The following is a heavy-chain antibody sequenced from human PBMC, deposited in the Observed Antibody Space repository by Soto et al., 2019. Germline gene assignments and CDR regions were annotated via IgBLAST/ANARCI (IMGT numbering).Heavy chain of an antibody. Sequence: EVQLLESGGGLVQPGGSLRLSCAASGFTFSSYAMSWVRQAPGKGLEWVSAISGSGGSTYYADSVKGRFTISRDNSKNTLYLKMNSLRAEDTAVYYCAGERGYYYYYGMDVWGQGTTVTVSS. J-gene: IGHJ6*02. CDR1: GFTFSSYA. CDR3: AGERGYYYYYGMDV. CDR2: ISGSGGST. V-gene: IGHV3-23*01. D-gene: IGHD7-27*01.